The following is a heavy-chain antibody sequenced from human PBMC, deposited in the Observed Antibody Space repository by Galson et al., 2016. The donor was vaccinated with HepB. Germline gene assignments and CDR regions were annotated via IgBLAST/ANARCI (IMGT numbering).Heavy chain of an antibody. Sequence: SLRLSCAASGFTFSNYWMFWVRQGPGKELVWVSRINDNGGWTFYADSVKGRFTISRDNAKNTLYLQMNSLRAEDTDVYYCARTDFNDYVRGDYWGQGTLVTVSA. CDR2: INDNGGWT. J-gene: IGHJ4*02. CDR3: ARTDFNDYVRGDY. D-gene: IGHD3-10*02. CDR1: GFTFSNYW. V-gene: IGHV3-74*01.